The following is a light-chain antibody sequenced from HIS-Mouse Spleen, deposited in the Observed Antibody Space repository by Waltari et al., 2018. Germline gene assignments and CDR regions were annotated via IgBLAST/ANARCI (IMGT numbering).Light chain of an antibody. J-gene: IGLJ2*01. CDR2: QAS. CDR3: QAWDSSYSV. V-gene: IGLV3-1*01. Sequence: SYELTQLPSVSVSPGQTASITCAGDKLGVKYPCWYPQKPRQSPVLVIYQASKRPSGLPERFSGSNSGNTATLTISGTQAMDEADYYCQAWDSSYSVFGGGTKLTVL. CDR1: KLGVKY.